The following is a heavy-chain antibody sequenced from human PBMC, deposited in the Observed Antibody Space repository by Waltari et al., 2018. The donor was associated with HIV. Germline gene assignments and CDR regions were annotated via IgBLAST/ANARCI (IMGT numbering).Heavy chain of an antibody. CDR2: ISSSSSYI. D-gene: IGHD1-26*01. V-gene: IGHV3-21*01. J-gene: IGHJ4*02. CDR1: RSTFRSHS. Sequence: EVQLVESGGGLVKPGGSMRRSCAASRSTFRSHSSNWVRQAPGKGLEWVSSISSSSSYIYYADSVKGRFTISRDNAKNSLYLQMNSLRAEDTAVYYCARVEGAVDYWGQGTLVTVSS. CDR3: ARVEGAVDY.